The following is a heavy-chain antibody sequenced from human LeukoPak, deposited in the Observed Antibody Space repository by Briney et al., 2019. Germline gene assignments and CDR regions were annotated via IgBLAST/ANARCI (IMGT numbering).Heavy chain of an antibody. CDR3: ARDGGLWFGEQFDP. D-gene: IGHD3-10*01. Sequence: ASVKVSCKASGYTFTSYGISWVRQAPGQGLEWMGWIGAYNGNTNYAQKLQGRVTMTTDTSTSTAYMDLRSLRSDATAVYYCARDGGLWFGEQFDPWGQGTLVTVSS. J-gene: IGHJ5*02. CDR1: GYTFTSYG. CDR2: IGAYNGNT. V-gene: IGHV1-18*01.